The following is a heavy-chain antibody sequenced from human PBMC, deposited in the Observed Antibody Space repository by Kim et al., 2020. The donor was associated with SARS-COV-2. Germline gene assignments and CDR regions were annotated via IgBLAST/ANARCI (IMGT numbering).Heavy chain of an antibody. CDR2: INTNTGNP. CDR1: GYTFTSYA. J-gene: IGHJ4*02. CDR3: ARSSSLGYCSGGSCYSVGLNFGY. V-gene: IGHV7-4-1*02. Sequence: ASVKVSCKASGYTFTSYAMNWVRQAPGQGLEWMGWINTNTGNPTYAQGFTGRFVFSLYTSVSTAYLQISSLKAEDTAVYYCARSSSLGYCSGGSCYSVGLNFGYWGQGTLVTVSS. D-gene: IGHD2-15*01.